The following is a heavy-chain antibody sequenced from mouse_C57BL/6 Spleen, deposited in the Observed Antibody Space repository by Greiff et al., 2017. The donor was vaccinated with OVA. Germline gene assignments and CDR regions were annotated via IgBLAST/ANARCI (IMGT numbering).Heavy chain of an antibody. CDR2: IDPSDSYT. CDR1: GYTFTSYW. D-gene: IGHD1-1*01. CDR3: ARRGITTVVAFDY. V-gene: IGHV1-50*01. Sequence: QVQLKQPGAELVKPGASVKLSCKASGYTFTSYWMQWVKQRPGQGLEWIGEIDPSDSYTNYNQKFKGKATLTVDTSSSTAYMQLSSLTSENSAVYYCARRGITTVVAFDYWGQGTTLTVSS. J-gene: IGHJ2*01.